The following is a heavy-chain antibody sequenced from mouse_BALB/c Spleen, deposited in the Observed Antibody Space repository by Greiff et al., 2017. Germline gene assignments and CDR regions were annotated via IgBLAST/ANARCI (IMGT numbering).Heavy chain of an antibody. CDR3: ARDGSSLYYYAMDY. Sequence: EVQGVESGGGLVQPGGSRKLSCAASGYTFSSFGMHWVRQAPEKGLAWVAYIISGSGTIYYADTVKGRFTISRDNPTNTLFLQMTSLRSEDTAMYYCARDGSSLYYYAMDYWGQGTSVTVSS. CDR1: GYTFSSFG. D-gene: IGHD1-1*01. J-gene: IGHJ4*01. CDR2: IISGSGTI. V-gene: IGHV5-17*02.